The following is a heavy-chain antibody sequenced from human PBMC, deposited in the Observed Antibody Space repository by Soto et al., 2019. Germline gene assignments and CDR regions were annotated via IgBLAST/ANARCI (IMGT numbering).Heavy chain of an antibody. CDR3: ARHEFVGATTDTTSYYYYGMDV. Sequence: ASVKVSCKASGYTFTSYGISWVRQAPGQGLEWMGWISAYNGNTNYAQKLQGRVTMTTDTSTSTAYMGLRSLRSDDTAVYYCARHEFVGATTDTTSYYYYGMDVWGQGTTVTVSS. D-gene: IGHD1-26*01. J-gene: IGHJ6*02. CDR2: ISAYNGNT. V-gene: IGHV1-18*01. CDR1: GYTFTSYG.